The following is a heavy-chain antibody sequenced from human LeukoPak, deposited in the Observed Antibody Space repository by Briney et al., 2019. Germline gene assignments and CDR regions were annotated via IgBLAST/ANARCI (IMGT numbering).Heavy chain of an antibody. Sequence: SGTLSLTCTVSGGSISSSSYYWGWIRQPPGKGLEWIGSIYYSGSTYYNPSLKSRVTISVDTSKNQFSLKLSSVTAADTAVYYCARAQRYYDSSGYYYVHGVFDYWGQGTLVTVSS. J-gene: IGHJ4*02. V-gene: IGHV4-39*01. CDR2: IYYSGST. D-gene: IGHD3-22*01. CDR3: ARAQRYYDSSGYYYVHGVFDY. CDR1: GGSISSSSYY.